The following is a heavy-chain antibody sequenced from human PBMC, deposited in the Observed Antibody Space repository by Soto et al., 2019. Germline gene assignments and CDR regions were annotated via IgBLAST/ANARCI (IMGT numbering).Heavy chain of an antibody. CDR2: VLPTGSNT. CDR3: AKDFTPDGYWDFDY. J-gene: IGHJ4*02. Sequence: GGSLRLSCAASGFTFSTYTMSWVRQAPGKGLKWVSAVLPTGSNTFYADSVQGRFTISRDNSQNTLYLQMNNLRGEDTAVYYCAKDFTPDGYWDFDYWGQGTLVTVSS. D-gene: IGHD4-17*01. CDR1: GFTFSTYT. V-gene: IGHV3-23*01.